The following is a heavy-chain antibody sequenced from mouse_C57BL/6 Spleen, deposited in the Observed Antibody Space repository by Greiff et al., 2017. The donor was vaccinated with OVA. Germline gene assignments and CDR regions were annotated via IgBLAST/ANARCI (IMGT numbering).Heavy chain of an antibody. V-gene: IGHV5-16*01. CDR2: INYDGSST. CDR1: GFTFSDYY. D-gene: IGHD1-1*01. J-gene: IGHJ1*03. CDR3: ARERYYYGSSYGYFDV. Sequence: EVQLVESEGGLVQPGSSMKLSCTASGFTFSDYYMAWVRQVPEKGLEWVANINYDGSSTYYLDSLKSRFIISRDNAKNILYLQMSSLKSEDTATYYCARERYYYGSSYGYFDVWGTGTTVTVSS.